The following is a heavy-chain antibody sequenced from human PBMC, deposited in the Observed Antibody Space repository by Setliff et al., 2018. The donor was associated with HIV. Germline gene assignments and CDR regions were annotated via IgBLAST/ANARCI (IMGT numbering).Heavy chain of an antibody. Sequence: SETLSLTCTVSGGSISSYYWSWIRQPPGKGLEWIGYSYYSGSTNYNPSLKSRVTISVDTSKNQFSLKLSSVTAADTAVYYCARGRGRWFGELVDSFDIWGQGTMVTVSS. D-gene: IGHD3-10*01. CDR2: SYYSGST. CDR3: ARGRGRWFGELVDSFDI. V-gene: IGHV4-59*01. CDR1: GGSISSYY. J-gene: IGHJ3*02.